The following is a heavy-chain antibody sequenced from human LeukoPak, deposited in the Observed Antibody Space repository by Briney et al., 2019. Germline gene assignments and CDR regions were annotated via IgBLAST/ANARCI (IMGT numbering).Heavy chain of an antibody. CDR2: IVVGSGNT. CDR3: AAEDDYIWKSYRSLDI. CDR1: GYTFTSYT. D-gene: IGHD3-16*02. Sequence: ASVKVSCKASGYTFTSYTMHWVRQAPGQRLEWIGWIVVGSGNTNYAQKLQGRVTITRDMSTSTAYMELSSLRSDDTAVYYCAAEDDYIWKSYRSLDIWGQGTMVTVSS. V-gene: IGHV1-58*02. J-gene: IGHJ3*02.